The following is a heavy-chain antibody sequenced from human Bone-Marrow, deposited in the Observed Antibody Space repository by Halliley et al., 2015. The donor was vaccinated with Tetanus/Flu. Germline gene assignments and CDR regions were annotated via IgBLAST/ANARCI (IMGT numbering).Heavy chain of an antibody. D-gene: IGHD6-6*01. V-gene: IGHV3-11*01. Sequence: SLRLSCAASGFTFSDYYMSWIRQAPGKGLEWVSYISSSGSTIYYADSVKGRFTISRDNAKNSLYLQMNSLRAEDTAVYYCARPISSSFFYCGMDVWGQGTTVTVSS. CDR2: ISSSGSTI. J-gene: IGHJ6*02. CDR1: GFTFSDYY. CDR3: ARPISSSFFYCGMDV.